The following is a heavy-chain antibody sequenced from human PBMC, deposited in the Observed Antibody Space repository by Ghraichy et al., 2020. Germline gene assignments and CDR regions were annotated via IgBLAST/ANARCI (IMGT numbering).Heavy chain of an antibody. CDR2: ISGRGAA. J-gene: IGHJ5*02. CDR3: AKVATTETSLNWFDP. Sequence: GGSLRLSCAASGFTFSTYAMAWVRQAPGKGLAWVAGISGRGAAYYGDSVKGRFTISRDNSKNTVYLQMNSLIFEDTAVYFCAKVATTETSLNWFDPWGQGTLVTV. V-gene: IGHV3-23*01. D-gene: IGHD1-14*01. CDR1: GFTFSTYA.